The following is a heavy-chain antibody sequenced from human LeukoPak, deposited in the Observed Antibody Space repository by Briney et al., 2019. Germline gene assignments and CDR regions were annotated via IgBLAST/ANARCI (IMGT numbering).Heavy chain of an antibody. CDR2: ISYDGSNK. CDR3: ARDRSDVAVLDY. CDR1: GFTFSSYA. Sequence: PGGSLRLSCAASGFTFSSYAMHWVRQAPGKGLEWVAVISYDGSNKYYADSMKGRFTISRDNSKNTLYLQMNSLRAEDTAVYYCARDRSDVAVLDYWGQGTLVTVSS. V-gene: IGHV3-30*04. J-gene: IGHJ4*02. D-gene: IGHD2-15*01.